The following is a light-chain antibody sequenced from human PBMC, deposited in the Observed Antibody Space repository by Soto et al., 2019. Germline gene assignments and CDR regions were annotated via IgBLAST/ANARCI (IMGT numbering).Light chain of an antibody. V-gene: IGLV2-14*01. J-gene: IGLJ1*01. CDR3: NSYSSTTNYV. CDR1: SSDIGDYNY. Sequence: QSALTQPASVSGSPGQSITISCTGTSSDIGDYNYVSWYQQHPGKAPKLMIYDVSNRPSGGSNRFSGSKSGNTASLTISGLQAEDEAAYYCNSYSSTTNYVFGTGTKLTVL. CDR2: DVS.